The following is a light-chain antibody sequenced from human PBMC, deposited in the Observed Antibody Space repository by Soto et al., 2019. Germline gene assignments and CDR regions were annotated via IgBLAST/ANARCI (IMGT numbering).Light chain of an antibody. J-gene: IGKJ4*01. CDR3: QQRSNGLT. V-gene: IGKV3-11*01. CDR2: DAS. CDR1: QSVSSD. Sequence: EIVLTQSPATLSLSPGERATLSCRASQSVSSDLAWFQQKPGRAPRLLIYDASTRATGIPARFSGSGSGTDFTLSISSLEAEDFAVYYCQQRSNGLTFGGGTKVEIK.